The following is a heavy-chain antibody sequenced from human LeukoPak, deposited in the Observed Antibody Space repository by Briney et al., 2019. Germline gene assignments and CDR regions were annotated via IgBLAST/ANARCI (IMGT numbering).Heavy chain of an antibody. CDR2: INPSGGST. CDR1: GYTFTSYY. Sequence: ASVKVSCKASGYTFTSYYMHWVRQAPGQGLEWMGIINPSGGSTSYAQKFQGRVTMIRDTSTSTVYMELSSLRSEDTAVYYCARDRPSYVEQQLSRDNWFDPWGQGTLVTVTS. CDR3: ARDRPSYVEQQLSRDNWFDP. D-gene: IGHD6-13*01. V-gene: IGHV1-46*01. J-gene: IGHJ5*02.